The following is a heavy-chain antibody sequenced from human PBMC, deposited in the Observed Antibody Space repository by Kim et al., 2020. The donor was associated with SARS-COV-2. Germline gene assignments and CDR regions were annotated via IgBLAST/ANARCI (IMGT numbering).Heavy chain of an antibody. CDR1: GFTFSSYE. Sequence: GGSLRLSCAASGFTFSSYEMNWVRQAPGKGLEWVSYISSSGSTIYYADSVKGRFTISRDNAKNSLYLQMNSLRAEDTAVYYCARGSGYYLSYGMDVWGQGTTVTVSS. J-gene: IGHJ6*02. CDR3: ARGSGYYLSYGMDV. V-gene: IGHV3-48*03. D-gene: IGHD3-22*01. CDR2: ISSSGSTI.